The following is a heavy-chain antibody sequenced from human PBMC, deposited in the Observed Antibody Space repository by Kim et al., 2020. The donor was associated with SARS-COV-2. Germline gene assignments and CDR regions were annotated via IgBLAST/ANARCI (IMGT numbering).Heavy chain of an antibody. Sequence: ASVKGRFIISRDDSKRIAYLQMNSLKTEDTAVYYCTRGGYSSGYRPNWFDPWGQGTLVTVSS. CDR3: TRGGYSSGYRPNWFDP. J-gene: IGHJ5*02. D-gene: IGHD6-25*01. V-gene: IGHV3-49*02.